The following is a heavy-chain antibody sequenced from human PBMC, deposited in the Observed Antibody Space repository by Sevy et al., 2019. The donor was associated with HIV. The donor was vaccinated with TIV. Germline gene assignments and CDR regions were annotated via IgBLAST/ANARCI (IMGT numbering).Heavy chain of an antibody. Sequence: GGSLRLSCAASGLTFSSYWMHWVRQAPGKGLVWVSRINSDGSSTSYADSVKGPFTISRDNAKNTLYLQMNSLRAEDTAVYYCVRQRGDTVVLPDVLPDYGMDVWGQGTTVTVSS. V-gene: IGHV3-74*01. J-gene: IGHJ6*02. CDR1: GLTFSSYW. D-gene: IGHD2-2*01. CDR3: VRQRGDTVVLPDVLPDYGMDV. CDR2: INSDGSST.